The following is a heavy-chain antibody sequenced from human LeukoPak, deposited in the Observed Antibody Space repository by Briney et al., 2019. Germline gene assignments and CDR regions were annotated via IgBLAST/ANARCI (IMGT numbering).Heavy chain of an antibody. J-gene: IGHJ4*02. CDR1: GFTFSTYW. V-gene: IGHV3-74*01. Sequence: PGGSLTLSCAASGFTFSTYWMHWVRQAPGKGLVWVSHINPDGSYTRYAVSVKGRFTISRDNAKNTLYLQMNSLRAEDTAVYYCARAATVAGTVWGRGTLVTVSS. CDR3: ARAATVAGTV. D-gene: IGHD6-13*01. CDR2: INPDGSYT.